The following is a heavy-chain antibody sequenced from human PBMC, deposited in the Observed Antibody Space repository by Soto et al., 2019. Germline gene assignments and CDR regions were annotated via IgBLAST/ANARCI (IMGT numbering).Heavy chain of an antibody. V-gene: IGHV4-61*01. CDR1: DGSVSDKTHY. J-gene: IGHJ4*02. Sequence: SDTLSLTCCVSDGSVSDKTHYWSWIRQPPGKRLEWIGYFYYSGTTNYIPPLKSRVTISVDLSKNRFSLRLSSVTTADTALYYCARTTAVPNTLRSRYFFDYWGQGTLVTVSS. CDR3: ARTTAVPNTLRSRYFFDY. D-gene: IGHD4-17*01. CDR2: FYYSGTT.